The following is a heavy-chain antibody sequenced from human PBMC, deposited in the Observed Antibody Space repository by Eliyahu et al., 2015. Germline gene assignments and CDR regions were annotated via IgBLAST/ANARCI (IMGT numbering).Heavy chain of an antibody. D-gene: IGHD1-14*01. Sequence: QVQLVQSGAEVKKPGASVXVSXXASXXTFTAHYLHWVRQAPGQGLEWMGWINPNTGVTKYAQKFQGRVTMTRATFISTAYMELSRLRSDDTALYYCARRTGQGYYYDQWGQGTLVTVSS. CDR3: ARRTGQGYYYDQ. CDR1: XXTFTAHY. V-gene: IGHV1-2*02. CDR2: INPNTGVT. J-gene: IGHJ4*02.